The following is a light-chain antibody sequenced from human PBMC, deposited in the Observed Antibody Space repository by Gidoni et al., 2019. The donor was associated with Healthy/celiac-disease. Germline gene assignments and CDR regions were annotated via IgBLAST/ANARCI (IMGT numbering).Light chain of an antibody. CDR3: QQYGSSPGT. J-gene: IGKJ1*01. Sequence: ESVLTQSPGTLSLSPGERATLSCRASQSVSSSYFAWYQQKPGQAPRLLIYGASSRATGIPDRFSGSGSGTDFTLTISRLEPEYFAVYYCQQYGSSPGTFXXXTKVEIK. V-gene: IGKV3-20*01. CDR2: GAS. CDR1: QSVSSSY.